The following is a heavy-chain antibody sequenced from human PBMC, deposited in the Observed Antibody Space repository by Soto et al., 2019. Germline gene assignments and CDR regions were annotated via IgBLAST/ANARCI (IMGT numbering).Heavy chain of an antibody. V-gene: IGHV3-73*01. CDR2: IRSKANSYAT. Sequence: EVQLVESGGGLVQPGGSLKLSCAASGFTFSGSAMHWVRQASGKGLEWVGRIRSKANSYATAYAASVKGRFTISRDDSKNTAYLQMNSLKTEDTAVYSCTRMGYSTDWGQGTLVTVSS. J-gene: IGHJ4*02. CDR1: GFTFSGSA. D-gene: IGHD6-13*01. CDR3: TRMGYSTD.